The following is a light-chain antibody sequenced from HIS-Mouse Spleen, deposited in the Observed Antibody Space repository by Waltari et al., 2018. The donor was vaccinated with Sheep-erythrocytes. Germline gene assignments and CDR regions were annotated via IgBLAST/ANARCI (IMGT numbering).Light chain of an antibody. J-gene: IGKJ5*01. CDR1: HGISSW. CDR3: QQANSFPIT. CDR2: AAS. V-gene: IGKV1-12*01. Sequence: DIQMTQSPSSVSASVGDRVTITCRARHGISSWFAWYQQKPGKAPKLLLYAASSLQSGVPSRFSGSGAGTDFTLTISSLQPEDFATYYCQQANSFPITFGQGTRLEIK.